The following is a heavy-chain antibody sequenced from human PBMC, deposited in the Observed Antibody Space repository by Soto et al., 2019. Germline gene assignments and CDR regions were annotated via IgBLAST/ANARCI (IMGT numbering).Heavy chain of an antibody. CDR2: ISYDGSNK. Sequence: QVQLVESGGGVVQPGRSLRLSCAASGFTFSSYAMHWVRQAPGKGLEWVAVISYDGSNKYYADSMKGRFTISRDNSKNTLYLQMNSLRAEDTAVYYCARDLVVTAIDWYFDLWGRGTLVTVSS. CDR1: GFTFSSYA. V-gene: IGHV3-30-3*01. D-gene: IGHD2-21*02. J-gene: IGHJ2*01. CDR3: ARDLVVTAIDWYFDL.